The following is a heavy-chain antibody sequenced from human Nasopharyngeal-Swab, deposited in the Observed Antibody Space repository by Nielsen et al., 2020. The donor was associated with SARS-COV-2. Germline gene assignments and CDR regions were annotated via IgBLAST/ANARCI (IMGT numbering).Heavy chain of an antibody. Sequence: SETLSLTCVVSGGSISSPDYSWNWIRQSPGRGLEWIGNIYHSGSTSYNPSLKSRVTISVDRSKSHFSLKMIHVTAADTAVYFCARGKDFGEYYFDYWGQGTLVTVSS. CDR3: ARGKDFGEYYFDY. V-gene: IGHV4-30-2*06. J-gene: IGHJ4*02. CDR2: IYHSGST. D-gene: IGHD3-10*01. CDR1: GGSISSPDYS.